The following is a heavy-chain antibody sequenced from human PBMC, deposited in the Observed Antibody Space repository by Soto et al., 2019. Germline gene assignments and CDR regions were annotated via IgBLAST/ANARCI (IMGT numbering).Heavy chain of an antibody. V-gene: IGHV4-39*01. J-gene: IGHJ4*02. D-gene: IGHD2-15*01. CDR3: ARGLGYCSGGSCLNFDY. Sequence: SETLSLTCTVSGGSISSSNYYWGWLRQPPEKGLEWIGSVFYTGTTYYNPSLKSRVTISIDTSKNQFSLKLSSVTAADTAVYYCARGLGYCSGGSCLNFDYWGQGTLVTVS. CDR1: GGSISSSNYY. CDR2: VFYTGTT.